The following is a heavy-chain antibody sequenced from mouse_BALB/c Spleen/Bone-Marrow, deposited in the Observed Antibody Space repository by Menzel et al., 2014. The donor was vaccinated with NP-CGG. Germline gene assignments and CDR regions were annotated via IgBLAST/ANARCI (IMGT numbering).Heavy chain of an antibody. CDR1: GFSLTSYG. D-gene: IGHD1-1*01. CDR3: ARDYYGSSYFDY. V-gene: IGHV2-9*02. Sequence: VKLVESGPGLVAPSQSLSITCTVSGFSLTSYGVHWVRQPPGKGLEWLGVIWAGGSINYDSALMSRLSISKDNSKSQVFLKTNSLQTDDTAMYYCARDYYGSSYFDYWGQGTTLTVSS. J-gene: IGHJ2*01. CDR2: IWAGGSI.